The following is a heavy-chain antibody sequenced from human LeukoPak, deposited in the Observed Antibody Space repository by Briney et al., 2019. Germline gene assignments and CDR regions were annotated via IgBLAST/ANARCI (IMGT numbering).Heavy chain of an antibody. CDR3: ARGRRYSSSWYFDY. CDR1: GDTFTSYD. J-gene: IGHJ4*02. V-gene: IGHV1-8*01. D-gene: IGHD6-13*01. CDR2: MNPNSGNT. Sequence: GASVKVSCKASGDTFTSYDINWVRQATGQGLEWMGWMNPNSGNTGYAQKFQGRVAMTRNTSTSTVYMELSSLRSEDTAVYYCARGRRYSSSWYFDYWGQGTLVTVSS.